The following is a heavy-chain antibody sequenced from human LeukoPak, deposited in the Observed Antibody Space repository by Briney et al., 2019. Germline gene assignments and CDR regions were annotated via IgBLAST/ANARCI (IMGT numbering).Heavy chain of an antibody. V-gene: IGHV3-30*04. CDR3: ARDRGSSSWYYFDY. Sequence: GGSLRLSCAASGFTFSSYAMHWVRQAPGKGLEWVAVISYDGSNKYYADSVKGRSTISRDNSKNTLYLQMNSLRAEDTAVYYCARDRGSSSWYYFDYWGQGTLVTVSS. J-gene: IGHJ4*02. D-gene: IGHD6-13*01. CDR2: ISYDGSNK. CDR1: GFTFSSYA.